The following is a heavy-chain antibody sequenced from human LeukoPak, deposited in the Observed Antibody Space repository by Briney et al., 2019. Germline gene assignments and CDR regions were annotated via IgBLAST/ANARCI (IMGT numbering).Heavy chain of an antibody. CDR2: IYSSATT. V-gene: IGHV3-66*03. D-gene: IGHD3-10*01. CDR3: ARDLGTMVRGVIIPYGMDV. CDR1: GFTVSNNY. J-gene: IGHJ6*02. Sequence: GGSLRLSCAASGFTVSNNYMNWVRQAPGKGLEWVSGIYSSATTYYADSVKGRFTISRDNSKNTLYLQMSSLRAEDTAVYYCARDLGTMVRGVIIPYGMDVWGQGTTVTVSS.